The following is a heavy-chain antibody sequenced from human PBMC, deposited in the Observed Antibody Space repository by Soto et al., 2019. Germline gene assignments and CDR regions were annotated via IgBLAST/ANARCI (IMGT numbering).Heavy chain of an antibody. CDR1: GFTFSSYG. CDR2: IWYDGSNK. CDR3: ARDPTLQKSYYYDSSGYYYGFMDY. V-gene: IGHV3-33*01. D-gene: IGHD3-22*01. J-gene: IGHJ4*02. Sequence: QVQLVESGGGVVQPGRSLRLSCAASGFTFSSYGMHWVRQAPGKGLEWVAVIWYDGSNKYYADSVKGRFTISRDNSKNTLYLQMNSLRAEDTAVYYCARDPTLQKSYYYDSSGYYYGFMDYWGQGTLVTVSS.